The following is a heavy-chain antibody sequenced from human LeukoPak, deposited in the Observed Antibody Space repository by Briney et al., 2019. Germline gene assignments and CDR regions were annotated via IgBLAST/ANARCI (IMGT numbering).Heavy chain of an antibody. V-gene: IGHV3-48*01. CDR2: ISSSSSTI. CDR1: GFTFSSYS. J-gene: IGHJ4*02. Sequence: GSLRLSYAASGFTFSSYSMNWVRQAPGKGLEWVSYISSSSSTIYYADSVKGRFTISRDNAKNSLYLQMNTLRAEDTAVYYCARTLIAAAGTPSGDYWGQGTLVTVSS. CDR3: ARTLIAAAGTPSGDY. D-gene: IGHD6-13*01.